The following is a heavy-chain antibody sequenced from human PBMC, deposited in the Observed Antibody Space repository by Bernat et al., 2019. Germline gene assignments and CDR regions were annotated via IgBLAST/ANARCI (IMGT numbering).Heavy chain of an antibody. Sequence: EVQLVESGGGLFRPGGSLDLSFAAPGSTLVIIELTWVGRPQGRGLGWVPYISSIGSPIYYADPVKGRFTFSRDNAKNSLYLQMNSLRAEDTAVYYCARLDDFWSGLVDYWGQGTLVTVSS. CDR3: ARLDDFWSGLVDY. V-gene: IGHV3-48*03. CDR1: GSTLVII. J-gene: IGHJ4*02. D-gene: IGHD3-3*01. CDR2: ISSIGSPI.